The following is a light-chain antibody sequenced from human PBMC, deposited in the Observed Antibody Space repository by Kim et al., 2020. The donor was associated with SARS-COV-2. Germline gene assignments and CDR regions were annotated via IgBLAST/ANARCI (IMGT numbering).Light chain of an antibody. CDR2: AAC. J-gene: IGKJ4*02. CDR3: QKYNSYSFT. Sequence: DIQMTQSPSSLSASVGDGVTITCRASQGISNYLAWYQQKPGEAPKLLIYAACTLEFGVPTRFSGSGSGTEFTLTISDLQPDDVATYYCQKYNSYSFTFGDGTKVDIK. V-gene: IGKV1-5*01. CDR1: QGISNY.